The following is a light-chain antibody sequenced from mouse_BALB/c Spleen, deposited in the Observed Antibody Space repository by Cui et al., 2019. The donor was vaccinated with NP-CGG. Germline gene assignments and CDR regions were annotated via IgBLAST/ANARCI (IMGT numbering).Light chain of an antibody. Sequence: AFLTRDFDLTTSPGETVTLTCRSSTGAVTTSNYANWVQEKADHLFTGLIGGTNNRASGVPARFSGSLIGDKAALTITGAQTEDEAIYFCALWYSNHWVFGGGTKLTVL. CDR3: ALWYSNHWV. CDR2: GTN. J-gene: IGLJ1*01. CDR1: TGAVTTSNY. V-gene: IGLV1*01.